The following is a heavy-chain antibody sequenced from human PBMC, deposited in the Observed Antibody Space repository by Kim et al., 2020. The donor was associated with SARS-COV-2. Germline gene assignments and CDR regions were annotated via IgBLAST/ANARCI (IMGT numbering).Heavy chain of an antibody. J-gene: IGHJ4*02. CDR3: ASLHAAAY. CDR2: T. Sequence: TEYADSVKGKFTVTGDDAKNTLYLQMNSLRDGDTAVYYCASLHAAAYWGQGILVTVSS. D-gene: IGHD6-25*01. V-gene: IGHV3-48*02.